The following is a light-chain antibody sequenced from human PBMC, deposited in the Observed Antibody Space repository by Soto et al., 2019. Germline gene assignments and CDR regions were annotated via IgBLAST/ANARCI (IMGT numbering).Light chain of an antibody. V-gene: IGLV1-47*02. CDR3: AAWDDSLGGRWV. CDR2: GDV. Sequence: QSVLTQPPSASGTPGQRFTISCSGSSSNIGRNSVYWFQQLPGTAPKLLMYGDVQRPSGVPDRFSASKSGTSATLAISGLRSEDEATYYCAAWDDSLGGRWVFGGGTKLTVL. CDR1: SSNIGRNS. J-gene: IGLJ3*02.